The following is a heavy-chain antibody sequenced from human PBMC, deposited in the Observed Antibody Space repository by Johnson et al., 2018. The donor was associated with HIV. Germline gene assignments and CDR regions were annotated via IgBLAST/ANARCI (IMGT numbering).Heavy chain of an antibody. CDR2: ISYDGSNK. CDR3: VKPKNPDAFDI. J-gene: IGHJ3*02. CDR1: AFTFSSYA. Sequence: QVQLVESGGGVVQPGRSLRLSCVGSAFTFSSYAMHWVRQAPGKGLEWVAVISYDGSNKFYADSVKGRFTISRDNSKNTVSLQMNSLTAEDTAVYYCVKPKNPDAFDIWGQGTKVTVSS. V-gene: IGHV3-30-3*02.